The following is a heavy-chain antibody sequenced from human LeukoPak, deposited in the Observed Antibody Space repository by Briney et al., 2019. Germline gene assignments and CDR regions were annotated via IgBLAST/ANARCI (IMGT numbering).Heavy chain of an antibody. V-gene: IGHV3-30*04. CDR2: ISYDGSNK. J-gene: IGHJ4*02. CDR3: ARGQGKWIQLWSTRY. CDR1: GFTFSSYA. Sequence: GGSLRLSWAASGFTFSSYAMHWVRQAPGKGLEWVAVISYDGSNKYYADSVKGRFTISRDNSKNTLYLQMNSLRAEDTAVYYCARGQGKWIQLWSTRYWGQGTLVTVSS. D-gene: IGHD5-18*01.